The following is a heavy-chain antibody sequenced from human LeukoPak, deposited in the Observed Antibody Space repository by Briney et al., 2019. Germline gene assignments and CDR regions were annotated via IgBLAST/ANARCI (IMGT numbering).Heavy chain of an antibody. V-gene: IGHV1-2*02. D-gene: IGHD2-15*01. Sequence: GASVKVSCKASGYTFTGYYMHWVRQAPGQGLEWMGWINPNSGGTNYAQKFQGRVTMTRDTSISTAYVELSRLRSDDTAVYYCARSLGYCSGGSCYSEIAFDIWGQGTMVTVSS. CDR2: INPNSGGT. CDR3: ARSLGYCSGGSCYSEIAFDI. CDR1: GYTFTGYY. J-gene: IGHJ3*02.